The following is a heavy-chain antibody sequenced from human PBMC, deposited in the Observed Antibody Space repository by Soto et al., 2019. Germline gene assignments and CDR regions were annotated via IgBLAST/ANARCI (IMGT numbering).Heavy chain of an antibody. CDR1: GFTFSSYW. D-gene: IGHD6-19*01. CDR3: ARPSSPEQWLFSFDY. V-gene: IGHV3-7*01. Sequence: PGGSLRLSCAASGFTFSSYWMSWVRQAPGKGLEWVANIKQDGSEKYYVDSVKGRFTISRDNAKNSLYLQMNSLRAEDTAVYYCARPSSPEQWLFSFDYWGQGTLVTVSS. J-gene: IGHJ4*02. CDR2: IKQDGSEK.